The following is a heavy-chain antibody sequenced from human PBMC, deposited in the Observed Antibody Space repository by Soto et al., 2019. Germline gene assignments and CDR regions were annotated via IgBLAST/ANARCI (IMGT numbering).Heavy chain of an antibody. CDR3: AKDRYDFWSGSDY. Sequence: VQLVESGGGLVKPGGSLRLSCAASGFTFSSTAMSWVRQAPGKGLEWVSAISGSGDTTYYADSVKGRFTISRDNSKNTLYLQMNNLRAEDTAVYYCAKDRYDFWSGSDYWGQGTLVSVSS. CDR1: GFTFSSTA. V-gene: IGHV3-23*04. CDR2: ISGSGDTT. J-gene: IGHJ4*02. D-gene: IGHD3-3*01.